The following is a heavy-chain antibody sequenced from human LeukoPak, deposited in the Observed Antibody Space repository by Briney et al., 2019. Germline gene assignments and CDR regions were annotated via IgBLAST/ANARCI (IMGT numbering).Heavy chain of an antibody. CDR1: GFTFGGYS. Sequence: GGSLRLSCTGSGFTFGGYSFTWVRQAPGKGLEWLGVIRSQTLGGAIAYGASGKGRITMSRDDSKSVAYLHMDSLKTEDTAVYYCTRRGLQYLHYWGQGSLVCVSS. CDR3: TRRGLQYLHY. CDR2: IRSQTLGGAI. J-gene: IGHJ4*02. D-gene: IGHD2-2*01. V-gene: IGHV3-49*04.